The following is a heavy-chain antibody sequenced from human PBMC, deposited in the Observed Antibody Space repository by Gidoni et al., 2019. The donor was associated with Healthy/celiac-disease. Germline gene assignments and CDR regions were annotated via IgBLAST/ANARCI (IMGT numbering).Heavy chain of an antibody. D-gene: IGHD3-3*01. J-gene: IGHJ5*02. CDR3: AREQGDYDFWSGYNWFDP. Sequence: QVQLQESGPGLVKPSQTLSLTCTVSGGSISSGSYYWSWIRQPAGKGLEWIGRIYTSGSTNYNPSLKSRVTISVDTSKNQCSLKLSSVTAADTAVYYCAREQGDYDFWSGYNWFDPWGQGTLVTVSS. CDR1: GGSISSGSYY. V-gene: IGHV4-61*02. CDR2: IYTSGST.